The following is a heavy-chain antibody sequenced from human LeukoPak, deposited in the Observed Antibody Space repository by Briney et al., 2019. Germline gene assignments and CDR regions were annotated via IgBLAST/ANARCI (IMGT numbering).Heavy chain of an antibody. Sequence: GSLRLSCATSGFTFSSYSMNWVRQAPGKGLEWVSSISSSSSYIYYADSVKGRFTISRDNAKNSLYLQMNSLRAEDTAVYYCAMTAFRYYYDSSGPQANWFDPWGQGTLVTVSS. J-gene: IGHJ5*02. CDR2: ISSSSSYI. V-gene: IGHV3-21*01. CDR3: AMTAFRYYYDSSGPQANWFDP. CDR1: GFTFSSYS. D-gene: IGHD3-22*01.